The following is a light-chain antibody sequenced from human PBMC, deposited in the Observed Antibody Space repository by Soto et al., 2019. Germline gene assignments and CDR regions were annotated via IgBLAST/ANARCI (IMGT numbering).Light chain of an antibody. CDR3: QQYNNWPPHT. CDR1: QSVSSN. V-gene: IGKV3-15*01. J-gene: IGKJ2*01. Sequence: EIVMTQSLATLSVSPGERATLSCRASQSVSSNLAWYQQKPGQAPRLLIHGASTRATGIPARFSGSGSGTEFTLNISSLQSEDFAVYYCQQYNNWPPHTFGQGTKLEIK. CDR2: GAS.